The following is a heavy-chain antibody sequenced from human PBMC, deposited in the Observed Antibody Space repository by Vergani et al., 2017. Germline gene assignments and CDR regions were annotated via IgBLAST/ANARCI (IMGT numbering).Heavy chain of an antibody. CDR2: FDPEDGET. J-gene: IGHJ4*02. CDR1: GYTLTELS. D-gene: IGHD3-10*01. Sequence: QVQLVQSGAEVKKPGASVKVSCKVSGYTLTELSMHWVRQAPGKGLEWMGGFDPEDGETIYAQKFQGRVTMTEDTSPDTAYMELSSLRSEDTAVYYCATVLYSSGSYPTAPFDYWGQGTLVTVSS. CDR3: ATVLYSSGSYPTAPFDY. V-gene: IGHV1-24*01.